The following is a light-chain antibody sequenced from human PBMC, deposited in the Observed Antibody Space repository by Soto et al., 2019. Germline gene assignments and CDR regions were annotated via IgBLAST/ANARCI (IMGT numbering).Light chain of an antibody. Sequence: DIQMTQSPSSLSASVGDRVTITCRASQTISRFLNWYQWKPGKAPKFLIHDASNLQSGVPTRFSGSGSGTDFTLTISSLQPEDFATYYCQQSFSTPSTFGQGTKLEIK. V-gene: IGKV1-39*01. CDR3: QQSFSTPST. CDR1: QTISRF. J-gene: IGKJ2*01. CDR2: DAS.